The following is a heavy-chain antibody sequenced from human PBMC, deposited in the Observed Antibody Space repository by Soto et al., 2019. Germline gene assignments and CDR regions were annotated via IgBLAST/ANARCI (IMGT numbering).Heavy chain of an antibody. CDR2: IWYAGSNK. CDR3: ARDYSITGLDY. CDR1: GLKIRNLG. J-gene: IGHJ4*02. D-gene: IGHD1-20*01. V-gene: IGHV3-33*01. Sequence: AFGLKIRNLGVHRISQAPDKGLRWVAVIWYAGSNKSYPDSVTGRFTISRDNSKNTLYLQMNSLRAKDTPVYYRARDYSITGLDYWGQGTLVTVSS.